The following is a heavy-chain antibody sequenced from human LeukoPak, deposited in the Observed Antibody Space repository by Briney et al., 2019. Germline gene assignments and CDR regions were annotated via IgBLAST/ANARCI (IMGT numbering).Heavy chain of an antibody. D-gene: IGHD3-22*01. Sequence: GGSLRLSCAASGFTFRSYDMHWVRQAPGKGLEWVAVVWHDESNKYYVDSVKGRFTISRDNSKNTLYLQMNSLRVEDTALYYCAREDSSGAFDIWGQGTMVTVSS. CDR2: VWHDESNK. CDR1: GFTFRSYD. J-gene: IGHJ3*02. V-gene: IGHV3-33*01. CDR3: AREDSSGAFDI.